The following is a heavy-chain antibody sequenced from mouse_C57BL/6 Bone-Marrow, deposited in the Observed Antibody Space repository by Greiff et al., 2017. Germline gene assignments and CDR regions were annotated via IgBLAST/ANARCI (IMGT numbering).Heavy chain of an antibody. J-gene: IGHJ4*01. CDR1: GYTFTGYW. CDR2: ILPGSGST. V-gene: IGHV1-9*01. Sequence: QVQLKQSGAELMKPGASVKLSCKATGYTFTGYWIEWVKQRPGHGLEWIGEILPGSGSTNYNEKFKGKATFTADTSSNTAYMQLSSLTTEDSAIYYCARYYGSSGAFYYYAMDYWGQGTSGTVSS. CDR3: ARYYGSSGAFYYYAMDY. D-gene: IGHD1-1*01.